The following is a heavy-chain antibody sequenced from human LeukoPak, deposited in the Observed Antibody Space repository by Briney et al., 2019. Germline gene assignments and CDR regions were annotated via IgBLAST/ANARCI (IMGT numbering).Heavy chain of an antibody. V-gene: IGHV4-59*08. J-gene: IGHJ4*02. CDR2: LYHSGST. Sequence: SETLSLTCSVSGGSINSYYWSWIRQPPGKGPEWIGYLYHSGSTNYKSPLKSRVTISGDTSKNQFSLKLSSVTAADTAVYYCARHAESGYDRFDYWGQETLVTVSS. CDR1: GGSINSYY. D-gene: IGHD5-12*01. CDR3: ARHAESGYDRFDY.